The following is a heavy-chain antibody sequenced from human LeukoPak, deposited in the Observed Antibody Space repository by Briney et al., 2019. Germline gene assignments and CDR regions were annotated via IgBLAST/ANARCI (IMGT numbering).Heavy chain of an antibody. J-gene: IGHJ6*03. CDR1: GFPFMTYA. V-gene: IGHV3-48*01. Sequence: GVSLRLSCEASGFPFMTYAMNWIRQSPGKGLEWVAFLTRGSSNIQYAESVKGRFTISRDNGKDSLFLQMNSLRAEDTAVYYCARVVPVHEYYNSYMDVWGKGTTVTVSS. CDR2: LTRGSSNI. D-gene: IGHD1-1*01. CDR3: ARVVPVHEYYNSYMDV.